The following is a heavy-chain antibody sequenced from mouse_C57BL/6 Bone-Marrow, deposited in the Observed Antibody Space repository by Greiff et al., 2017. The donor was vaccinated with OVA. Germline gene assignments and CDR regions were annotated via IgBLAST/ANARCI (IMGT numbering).Heavy chain of an antibody. V-gene: IGHV5-16*01. CDR2: INYDGSST. D-gene: IGHD2-3*01. CDR3: ARESGDGYYFDY. J-gene: IGHJ2*01. CDR1: GFTFSDYY. Sequence: EVKLVESEGGLVQPGSSMKLSCTASGFTFSDYYMAWVRQVPEKGLEWVANINYDGSSTYYLDSLKSRFIISRDNAKNILYLKRSSLKSEDTATYYCARESGDGYYFDYWGQGTTLTVSS.